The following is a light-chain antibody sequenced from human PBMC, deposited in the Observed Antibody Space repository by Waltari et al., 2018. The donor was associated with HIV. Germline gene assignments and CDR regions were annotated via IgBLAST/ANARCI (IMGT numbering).Light chain of an antibody. J-gene: IGLJ2*01. Sequence: QSVLTQPPSASATPGQRVTISCSGSSPHIATYYVYWYQQLPGATPKVLIFRNNRRPSGVPDRFSGSKSGTSASLAISGLRSEDEADYYCATWDDSLSGVVFGGGTKLTVL. CDR3: ATWDDSLSGVV. V-gene: IGLV1-47*01. CDR2: RNN. CDR1: SPHIATYY.